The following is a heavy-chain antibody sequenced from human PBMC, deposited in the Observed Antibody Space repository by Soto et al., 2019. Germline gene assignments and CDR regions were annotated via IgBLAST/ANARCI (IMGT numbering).Heavy chain of an antibody. Sequence: EVQLLESGGDLVQPGGSLRLSCAASGFTFSSYAMSWVRQAPGKGLEWVSVISDKGGTTSYAQSVKGRLTISRDNSKNPLYLQMNSLRAEDTAVYYWGKDSPGSGAEDYFDYWGQGTLVTVSS. CDR2: ISDKGGTT. CDR1: GFTFSSYA. V-gene: IGHV3-23*01. D-gene: IGHD3-10*01. J-gene: IGHJ4*02. CDR3: GKDSPGSGAEDYFDY.